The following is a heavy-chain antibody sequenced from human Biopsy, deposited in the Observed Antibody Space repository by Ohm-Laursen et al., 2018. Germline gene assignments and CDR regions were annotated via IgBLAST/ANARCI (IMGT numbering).Heavy chain of an antibody. J-gene: IGHJ6*02. CDR2: TYKGGNT. V-gene: IGHV4-4*07. CDR3: ARDLPSSYYYAMDV. Sequence: SETLSLTCTVSGASITSYYWSWIRQLAGKGLEWIGHTYKGGNTNHNPSLKSRVSMSVDTSKNQLSLTLRSVTAADTAVYYCARDLPSSYYYAMDVWGQGTTVTVSS. CDR1: GASITSYY.